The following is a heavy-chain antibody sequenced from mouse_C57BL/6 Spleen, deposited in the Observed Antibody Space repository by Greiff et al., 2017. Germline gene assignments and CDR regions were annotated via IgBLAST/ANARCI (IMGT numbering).Heavy chain of an antibody. CDR3: ARGGTIGSRDFDY. CDR1: GYTFTDYY. D-gene: IGHD2-14*01. CDR2: INPNNGGT. J-gene: IGHJ2*01. V-gene: IGHV1-26*01. Sequence: EVQLQQSGPELVKPGASVKISCKASGYTFTDYYMNWVKQSPGKSLEWIGDINPNNGGTSYNQKFKGKATLTVDTNSSTAYMELLNLTSEDSAGYYYARGGTIGSRDFDYWGQGTTLTVSS.